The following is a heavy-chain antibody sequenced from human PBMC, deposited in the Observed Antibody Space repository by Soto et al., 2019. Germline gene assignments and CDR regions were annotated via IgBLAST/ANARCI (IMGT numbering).Heavy chain of an antibody. J-gene: IGHJ6*02. V-gene: IGHV4-39*01. CDR2: IYYSGST. Sequence: SETLSLTCTVSGGSISSSGYYWGWIRQPPGKGLEWIGNIYYSGSTYYNPSLNSRVTISIDTSKNQFSLKVTSVTAADTAVYYCARLHGYCISSSCHGHYAMDVWGQGTTVTVSS. CDR3: ARLHGYCISSSCHGHYAMDV. D-gene: IGHD2-2*01. CDR1: GGSISSSGYY.